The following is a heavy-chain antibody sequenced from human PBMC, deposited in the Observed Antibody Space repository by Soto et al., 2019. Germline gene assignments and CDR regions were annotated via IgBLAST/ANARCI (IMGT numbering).Heavy chain of an antibody. D-gene: IGHD5-18*01. CDR3: ARDPGYTYGYSLYR. Sequence: SQTLSLTFAISGDSVSSSAASWNWIRQSPSRGLEWLGRTFYRSKWYNNYALSVKSRITITPDTSKNQFSLHLNSVTPEDTAVYYGARDPGYTYGYSLYRWGKGALVTVAA. V-gene: IGHV6-1*01. CDR1: GDSVSSSAAS. CDR2: TFYRSKWYN. J-gene: IGHJ5*02.